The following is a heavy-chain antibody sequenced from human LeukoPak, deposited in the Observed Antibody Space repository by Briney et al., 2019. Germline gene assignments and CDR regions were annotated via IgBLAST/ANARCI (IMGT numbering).Heavy chain of an antibody. Sequence: PGGSLRLSCAASGFTFSSYEMNWVRQAPGKGLEWVSYISSSGSTIYYADSVKGRFTISRDNAKNSLYLQMNSLRAEDTAVYYCARVPEWELQHYMDVWGKGTTVTVSS. CDR3: ARVPEWELQHYMDV. V-gene: IGHV3-48*03. CDR1: GFTFSSYE. J-gene: IGHJ6*03. D-gene: IGHD1-26*01. CDR2: ISSSGSTI.